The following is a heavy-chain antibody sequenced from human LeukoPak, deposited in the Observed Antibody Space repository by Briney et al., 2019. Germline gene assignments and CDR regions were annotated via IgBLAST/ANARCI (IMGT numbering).Heavy chain of an antibody. CDR3: ARDLATRQRTGLYDS. CDR1: GISVSSNY. V-gene: IGHV3-66*01. J-gene: IGHJ4*02. Sequence: GGSLRLSCAASGISVSSNYMSWVRQAPGKGLQWVSVIYVDGSTYYADSVKGRITISRDNSRNTLYLQMNSLRAEDTAVYYCARDLATRQRTGLYDSWGQGALVTVSS. CDR2: IYVDGST. D-gene: IGHD3-16*02.